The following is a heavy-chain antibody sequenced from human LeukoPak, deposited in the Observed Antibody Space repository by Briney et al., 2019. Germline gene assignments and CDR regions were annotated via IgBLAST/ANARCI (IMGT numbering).Heavy chain of an antibody. CDR1: GFTFSGSA. J-gene: IGHJ6*02. CDR3: ARLRHSNTDHYYYYGMDV. CDR2: IRSTTDT. V-gene: IGHV3-73*01. D-gene: IGHD2/OR15-2a*01. Sequence: GGSLKLSCEASGFTFSGSAMHWVRQASGKGLEWVGRIRSTTDTAYAASVKGRFTISRDDSKNTAYLQMNSLKTEDTAVYYCARLRHSNTDHYYYYGMDVWGQGTTVTVSS.